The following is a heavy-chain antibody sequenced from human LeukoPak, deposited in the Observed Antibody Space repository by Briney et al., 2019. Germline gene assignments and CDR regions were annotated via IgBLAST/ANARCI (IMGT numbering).Heavy chain of an antibody. Sequence: GGSLRLSCAASGFTFSSYAMHWVRQAPGKGLEWVAVISYDGSNKYYADSVKGRFTISRDNSKNTLYLQMNSLRAEDTAVYYCARSIGTGRLGELSLFLYWGQGTLVTVSS. D-gene: IGHD3-16*02. CDR1: GFTFSSYA. V-gene: IGHV3-30-3*01. CDR3: ARSIGTGRLGELSLFLY. CDR2: ISYDGSNK. J-gene: IGHJ4*02.